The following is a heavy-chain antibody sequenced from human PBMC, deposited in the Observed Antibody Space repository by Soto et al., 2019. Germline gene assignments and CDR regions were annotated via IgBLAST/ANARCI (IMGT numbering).Heavy chain of an antibody. Sequence: GESLKIACKGSGYNFAVYWIAWVRQMPGKGLELMGIIYPSDSDTRYRPSFQGQVTISADKSISSAYLQWSSLRASDTAMYYCARGGVSTRTFDYWGQGTPVTVSS. CDR1: GYNFAVYW. CDR3: ARGGVSTRTFDY. V-gene: IGHV5-51*01. D-gene: IGHD3-3*01. CDR2: IYPSDSDT. J-gene: IGHJ4*02.